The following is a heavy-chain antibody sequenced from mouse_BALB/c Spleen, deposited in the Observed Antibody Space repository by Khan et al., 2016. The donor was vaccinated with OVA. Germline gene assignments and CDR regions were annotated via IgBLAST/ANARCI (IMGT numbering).Heavy chain of an antibody. J-gene: IGHJ3*01. Sequence: EVELVESGGGLVKPGGSLKLSCAASGFTFSDYYMYWVRQTPEKRLKWVATISDGGSYTYYPDSVKGRFTISRDNAKNNLYLQMSSLKSEDTAMYYCARAGYCGFAYWGQGTLVTVSA. CDR2: ISDGGSYT. V-gene: IGHV5-4*02. CDR3: ARAGYCGFAY. D-gene: IGHD1-1*01. CDR1: GFTFSDYY.